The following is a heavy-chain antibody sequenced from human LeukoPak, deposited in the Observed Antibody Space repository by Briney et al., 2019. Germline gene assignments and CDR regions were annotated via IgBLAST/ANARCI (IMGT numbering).Heavy chain of an antibody. CDR1: GFTFSNYA. J-gene: IGHJ4*02. CDR3: AGEDSSGETPPS. V-gene: IGHV3-23*01. D-gene: IGHD3-22*01. Sequence: GGSLRLSCAASGFTFSNYAMSWFRQAPGKGLGWVSAIGGSGSGTYYEDSVKGRFTISRDNSKNTLYLQMNSLRAEDTAVYYCAGEDSSGETPPSWGQGTLVTVSS. CDR2: IGGSGSGT.